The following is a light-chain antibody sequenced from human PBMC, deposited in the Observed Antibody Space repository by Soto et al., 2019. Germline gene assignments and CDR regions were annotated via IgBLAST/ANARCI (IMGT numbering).Light chain of an antibody. CDR3: QQYNNWPRWT. CDR2: GAS. CDR1: QSVSSN. J-gene: IGKJ1*01. V-gene: IGKV3-15*01. Sequence: EIGMTQSPATLSVSPGERATLSCRASQSVSSNLAWYQQKPGLAPRLLIYGASTRATGIPARFSGSGSGTEFTLTISSLQSEDFAVYYCQQYNNWPRWTFGQGTKVDIK.